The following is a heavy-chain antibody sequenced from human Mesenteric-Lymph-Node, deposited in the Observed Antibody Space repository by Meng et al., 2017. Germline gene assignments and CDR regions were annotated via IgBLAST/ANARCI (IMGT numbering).Heavy chain of an antibody. CDR2: LNPDTGRA. V-gene: IGHV1-2*06. CDR1: FAAHY. D-gene: IGHD4-11*01. J-gene: IGHJ4*02. Sequence: QVQLVQSGADVQKPGASVKSFAAHYIHWVRHAPGQVLEWMGRLNPDTGRANLEHKFQSRVTMTRDTSSTTAYLELRGLTSDDTAVYYCARSMSDSSNYYLDFWGQGTRVT. CDR3: ARSMSDSSNYYLDF.